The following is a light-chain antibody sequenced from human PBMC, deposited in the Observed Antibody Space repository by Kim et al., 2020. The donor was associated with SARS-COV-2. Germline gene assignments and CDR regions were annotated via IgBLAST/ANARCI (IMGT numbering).Light chain of an antibody. CDR1: QTVSSD. J-gene: IGKJ4*01. V-gene: IGKV3-15*01. CDR3: QQYNNWPLT. Sequence: EIVMTQSPATLSVSPGGRATLSCRASQTVSSDLAWYQQKPGQGPRLLIYGTSTRATGVPARFSGGGSGTEFTLTISSLQSEDFAVYYCQQYNNWPLTFGGGTKVDIK. CDR2: GTS.